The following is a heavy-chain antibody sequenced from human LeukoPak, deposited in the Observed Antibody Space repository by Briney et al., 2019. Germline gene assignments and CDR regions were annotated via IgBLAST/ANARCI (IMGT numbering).Heavy chain of an antibody. CDR2: ISAYNGNT. V-gene: IGHV1-18*04. CDR1: GYTFTGYY. D-gene: IGHD3-10*01. CDR3: ARAVYGSGSYAGGY. J-gene: IGHJ4*02. Sequence: ASVKVSCKASGYTFTGYYMHWVRQAPGQGLEWMGWISAYNGNTNYAQKLQGRVTMTTDTSTSTAYMELRSLRSDDTAVYYCARAVYGSGSYAGGYWGQGTLVTVSS.